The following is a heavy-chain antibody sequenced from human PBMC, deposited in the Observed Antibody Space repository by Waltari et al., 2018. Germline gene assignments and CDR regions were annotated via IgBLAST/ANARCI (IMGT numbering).Heavy chain of an antibody. V-gene: IGHV4-59*11. J-gene: IGHJ6*02. CDR1: GGSISSHY. D-gene: IGHD1-26*01. CDR2: IYYSGST. Sequence: QVQLQESGPGLVKPSETLSLTCTVSGGSISSHYWSWIRQPPGKGLEWIGYIYYSGSTNYNPSLKSRVTISVDTSKNQFSLKLSSVTAADTAGYYCASNGWRKWGMDVWGQGTTVTVSS. CDR3: ASNGWRKWGMDV.